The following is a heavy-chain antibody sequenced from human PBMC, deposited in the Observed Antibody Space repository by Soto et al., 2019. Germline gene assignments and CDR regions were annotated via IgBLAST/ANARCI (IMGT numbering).Heavy chain of an antibody. CDR2: IYYSGST. D-gene: IGHD5-12*01. J-gene: IGHJ3*02. CDR3: ARGLGGVATTADDAFDI. Sequence: QVQLQESGPGLVKPSETLSLTCTVSGGFISSYYWSWIRQPPGKGLEWIGYIYYSGSTNYNPSLKSRVTISVDTSKNQFSLKLSSVTAADTAVYYCARGLGGVATTADDAFDIWGQGTMVTVSS. V-gene: IGHV4-59*01. CDR1: GGFISSYY.